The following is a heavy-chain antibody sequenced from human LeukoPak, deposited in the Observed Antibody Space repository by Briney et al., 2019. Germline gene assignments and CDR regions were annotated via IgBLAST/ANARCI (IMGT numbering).Heavy chain of an antibody. CDR3: ARDLGYCCSTSCSYFDY. Sequence: ASVKVSCKASGYTFTSYGISWVRQAPGQGLEWMGWISAYNGNTNYAQKLQGRVTMTTDTSTSTAYMELRSLRSDDTAVYYCARDLGYCCSTSCSYFDYWGQGTLVTVSS. D-gene: IGHD2-2*01. CDR1: GYTFTSYG. J-gene: IGHJ4*02. V-gene: IGHV1-18*01. CDR2: ISAYNGNT.